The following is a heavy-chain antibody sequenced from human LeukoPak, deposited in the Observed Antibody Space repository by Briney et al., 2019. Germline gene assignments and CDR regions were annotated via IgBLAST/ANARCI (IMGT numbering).Heavy chain of an antibody. J-gene: IGHJ4*02. CDR3: AREGVRRFGGFRGYYFDY. Sequence: GGSLRLSCAASGFTFSSYSMNWVRQAPGKGLEWVSSISSSSSYIYYADSVKGRFTISRDNAKNSLYLQMNSLRAEDTAVYYCAREGVRRFGGFRGYYFDYWGQGTLVTVSS. CDR2: ISSSSSYI. CDR1: GFTFSSYS. D-gene: IGHD3-10*01. V-gene: IGHV3-21*01.